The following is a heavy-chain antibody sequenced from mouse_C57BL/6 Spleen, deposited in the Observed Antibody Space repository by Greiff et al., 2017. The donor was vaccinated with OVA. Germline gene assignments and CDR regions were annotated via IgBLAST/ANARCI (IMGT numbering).Heavy chain of an antibody. CDR2: ISSGSSTI. CDR3: ARRGFFTTVVATDYYAMDY. CDR1: GFTFSDYG. D-gene: IGHD1-1*01. J-gene: IGHJ4*01. Sequence: EVKVEESGGGLVKPGGSLKLSCAASGFTFSDYGMHWVRQAPEKGLEWVAYISSGSSTIYYADTVKGRFTISRDNAKNTLFLQMTSLRSEDTAMYYCARRGFFTTVVATDYYAMDYWGQGTSVTVSS. V-gene: IGHV5-17*01.